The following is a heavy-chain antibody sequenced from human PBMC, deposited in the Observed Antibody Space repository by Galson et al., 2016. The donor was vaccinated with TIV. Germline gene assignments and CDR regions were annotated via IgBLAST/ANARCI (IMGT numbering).Heavy chain of an antibody. D-gene: IGHD2-15*01. CDR2: MNPNSGNA. J-gene: IGHJ4*02. CDR3: ARARRGYCSGGSCLPGY. CDR1: GYTFTSYG. Sequence: SVKVSCKAFGYTFTSYGISWVRQATGQGLEWMGWMNPNSGNAGYAQKFQGRVAMTSNTSVNTAYMEVRSLRFEDTAVYYCARARRGYCSGGSCLPGYWGQGTLVTVSS. V-gene: IGHV1-8*02.